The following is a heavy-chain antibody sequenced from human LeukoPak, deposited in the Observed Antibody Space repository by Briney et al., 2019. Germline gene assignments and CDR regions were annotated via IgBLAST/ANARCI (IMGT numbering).Heavy chain of an antibody. V-gene: IGHV3-33*01. D-gene: IGHD7-27*01. CDR3: ARAGLGISYYYGMDV. CDR1: GFAFSSYG. Sequence: GRSLRLSCAASGFAFSSYGMHWVRQAPGKGLEWVAVIWYDGSNKYYADSVKGRFTISRDNSKNTLYLQMNSLRAEDTAVYYCARAGLGISYYYGMDVWGQGTTVTVSS. J-gene: IGHJ6*02. CDR2: IWYDGSNK.